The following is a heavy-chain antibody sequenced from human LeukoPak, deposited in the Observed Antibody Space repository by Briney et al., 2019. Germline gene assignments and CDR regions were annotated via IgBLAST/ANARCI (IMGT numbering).Heavy chain of an antibody. D-gene: IGHD3-3*01. V-gene: IGHV4-34*01. CDR2: INHSGST. Sequence: PSETLSLTCAVYGGSFSGYYWSWIRQPPGKGLEWIGEINHSGSTNYNPSLKSRVTISVDTSKNQFSLKLSSVTAADTAVYYCARRLSIFGVVTLRDDAFDIWGQGTMVTVSS. CDR3: ARRLSIFGVVTLRDDAFDI. CDR1: GGSFSGYY. J-gene: IGHJ3*02.